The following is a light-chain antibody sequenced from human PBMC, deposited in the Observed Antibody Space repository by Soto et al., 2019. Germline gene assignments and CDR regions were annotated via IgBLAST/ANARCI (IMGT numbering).Light chain of an antibody. CDR2: RNN. CDR3: AAWDDSLSGWV. CDR1: SSNIGSNY. V-gene: IGLV1-47*01. Sequence: QSVLTQPPSASGTPGQRVTISCSGSSSNIGSNYVYWYQQLPGTAPKLLIYRNNQRPSGVPVRFSGSKSGTSASLAISGLRSEDEADYYCAAWDDSLSGWVFGGGTKLTV. J-gene: IGLJ3*02.